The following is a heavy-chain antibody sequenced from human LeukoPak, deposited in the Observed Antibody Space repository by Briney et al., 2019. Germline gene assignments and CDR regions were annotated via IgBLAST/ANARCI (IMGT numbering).Heavy chain of an antibody. CDR3: ARDSQDFDY. Sequence: ASVKVSCKASGYTFTAYHIHWVRQAPGQGLEWTGWISPNDGGTKYVQKFQGRVSMTRDTSITTAYMELSSLTSDDTAVYYCARDSQDFDYWGQGTLVTVSS. CDR2: ISPNDGGT. V-gene: IGHV1-2*02. CDR1: GYTFTAYH. J-gene: IGHJ4*02.